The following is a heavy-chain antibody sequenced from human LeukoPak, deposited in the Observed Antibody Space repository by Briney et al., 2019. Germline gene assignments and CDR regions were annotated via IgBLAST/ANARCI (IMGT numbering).Heavy chain of an antibody. CDR1: GFTFSSYG. V-gene: IGHV3-30*02. J-gene: IGHJ4*02. Sequence: GGSLRLSWAASGFTFSSYGMHWVRQAPGKGLEWVAFIRYDGSNKYYADSVKGRFTISRDNSKNTLYLQMNSLRAEDTAVYYCAKDLSVVVPAAFDYWGQGTLVTVSS. CDR3: AKDLSVVVPAAFDY. CDR2: IRYDGSNK. D-gene: IGHD2-2*01.